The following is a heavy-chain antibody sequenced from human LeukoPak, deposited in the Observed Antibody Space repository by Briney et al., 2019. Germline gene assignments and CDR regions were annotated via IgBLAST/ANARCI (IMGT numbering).Heavy chain of an antibody. CDR2: IRSKANSYAT. V-gene: IGHV3-73*01. CDR3: TRPLDPPAWYFDL. Sequence: GGSLRLSCAASGFTFSGSAMHWVRQASGKGLEWVGRIRSKANSYATAYAASVKGRFTISRDDSKNTAYLQMNSLKTEDTAVYYCTRPLDPPAWYFDLGGRSTWSLSPQ. J-gene: IGHJ2*01. CDR1: GFTFSGSA.